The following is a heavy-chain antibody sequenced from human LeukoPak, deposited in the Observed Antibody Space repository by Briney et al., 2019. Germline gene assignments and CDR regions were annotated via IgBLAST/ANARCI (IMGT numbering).Heavy chain of an antibody. D-gene: IGHD3-22*01. CDR1: GFTFSSYG. J-gene: IGHJ4*02. V-gene: IGHV3-33*06. CDR2: IWYDGSNK. CDR3: AKDLYYYYDSSGPFDY. Sequence: GGSLRLXCAASGFTFSSYGMHWVRQAPGKGLECVAVIWYDGSNKYYADSVKGRFTISRDNSKNTLYLQMNSLGAEDTAVYYCAKDLYYYYDSSGPFDYWGQGTLVTVSS.